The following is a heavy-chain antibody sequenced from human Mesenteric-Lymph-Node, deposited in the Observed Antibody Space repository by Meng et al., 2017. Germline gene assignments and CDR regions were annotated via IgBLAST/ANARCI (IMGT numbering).Heavy chain of an antibody. CDR2: INAGNGNT. V-gene: IGHV1-3*01. D-gene: IGHD1-26*01. CDR1: GGTFSSYA. Sequence: ASVKVSCKASGGTFSSYAISWVRQAPGQGLEWMGWINAGNGNTKYSQKFQGRVTITRDTSASTAYMELSSLRSEDTAVYYCARGIVGATTPGYWGQGTRVT. CDR3: ARGIVGATTPGY. J-gene: IGHJ4*02.